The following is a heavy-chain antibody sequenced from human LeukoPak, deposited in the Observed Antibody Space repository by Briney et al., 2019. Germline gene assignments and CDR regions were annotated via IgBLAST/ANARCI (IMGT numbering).Heavy chain of an antibody. CDR3: ARVGFRFLGAMVRGKRYYYYMDV. V-gene: IGHV4-59*01. D-gene: IGHD3-10*01. J-gene: IGHJ6*03. Sequence: PSETLSLTYTVSGGSISSYYWSWIRQPPGKGLEWIGYIYYSGSTNYNPSLKSRVTISVDTSKNQFSLKLSSVTAADTAVYYCARVGFRFLGAMVRGKRYYYYMDVWGKGTTVTVSS. CDR1: GGSISSYY. CDR2: IYYSGST.